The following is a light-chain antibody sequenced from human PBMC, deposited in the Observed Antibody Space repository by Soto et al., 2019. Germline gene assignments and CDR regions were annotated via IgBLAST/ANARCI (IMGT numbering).Light chain of an antibody. V-gene: IGKV3-20*01. Sequence: EIVLTQSPGTLSLSPGERATLSCRASQSVSSSYLAWYQQKPGQAPRLLIYGASSRATGIPDRFSGSGSGTDFTLTISRLEPEDFAVHYCQQYGSSLTWTLGQGTKVDIK. J-gene: IGKJ1*01. CDR2: GAS. CDR3: QQYGSSLTWT. CDR1: QSVSSSY.